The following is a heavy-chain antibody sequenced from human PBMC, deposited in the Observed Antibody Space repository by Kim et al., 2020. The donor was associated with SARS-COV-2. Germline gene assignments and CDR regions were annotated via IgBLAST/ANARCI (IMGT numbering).Heavy chain of an antibody. J-gene: IGHJ1*01. V-gene: IGHV3-74*01. Sequence: SVKGRFTISRDNGKNTLYRQMSSLRTEDTAVYYCARAGDYDISGYYGFFHRWGQGALVTVSS. CDR3: ARAGDYDISGYYGFFHR. D-gene: IGHD3-22*01.